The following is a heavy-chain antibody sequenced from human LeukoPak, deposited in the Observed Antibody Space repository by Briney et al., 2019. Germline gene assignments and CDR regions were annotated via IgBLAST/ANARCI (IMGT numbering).Heavy chain of an antibody. Sequence: GGSLRLSCAASGFPLSSYAMSWVRQGPGKGLEWVAATSSSDPGAYHADSVRGRFTISRDNSKNTLYLQMSSLRVEDTAVYYCAKPRGGSPPRPFDIWGQGTMVTVSS. D-gene: IGHD1-26*01. CDR3: AKPRGGSPPRPFDI. J-gene: IGHJ3*02. CDR2: TSSSDPGA. CDR1: GFPLSSYA. V-gene: IGHV3-23*01.